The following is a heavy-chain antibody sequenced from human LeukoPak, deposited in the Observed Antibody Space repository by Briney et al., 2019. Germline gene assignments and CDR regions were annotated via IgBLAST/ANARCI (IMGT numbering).Heavy chain of an antibody. D-gene: IGHD5-18*01. Sequence: GRSMRPSCASSGFTFDDYAMHWVRQAPGKGLEWVSGISWNSGSIGYADSVKGRFTISRDNAKNSLYLQMNSLRAEDMALYYCAKDHGYSYGRGFDYWGQGTLVTVSS. CDR2: ISWNSGSI. CDR1: GFTFDDYA. CDR3: AKDHGYSYGRGFDY. V-gene: IGHV3-9*03. J-gene: IGHJ4*02.